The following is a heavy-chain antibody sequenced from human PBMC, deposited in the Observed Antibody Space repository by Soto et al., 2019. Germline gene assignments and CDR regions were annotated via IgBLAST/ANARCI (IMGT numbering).Heavy chain of an antibody. J-gene: IGHJ4*02. Sequence: QVQLVESGGGVVQPWRSLRLSCAASGFAFSAYGMHWVRQAPGKGLEWVAMIYYDGSNKYYADSVKGRFTISRDNSKNTLYLQMSSLRAVDTALYHCARVGGTVTSDYWGQGTLVTVSS. CDR2: IYYDGSNK. V-gene: IGHV3-33*01. CDR1: GFAFSAYG. D-gene: IGHD4-17*01. CDR3: ARVGGTVTSDY.